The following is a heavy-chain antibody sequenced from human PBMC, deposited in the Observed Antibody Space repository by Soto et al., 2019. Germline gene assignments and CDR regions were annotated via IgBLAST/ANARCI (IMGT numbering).Heavy chain of an antibody. J-gene: IGHJ6*02. CDR1: GFTFSSYE. CDR2: ISSSGSTI. V-gene: IGHV3-48*03. Sequence: PGGSLRLSCAASGFTFSSYEMNWVRQAPGKGLEWVSYISSSGSTIYYADSVKGRFTISRDNAKNSLYLQMNSLRAEDTAVYYCARGGARYCSSTSCYTIYYGMDVWGQGTTVTVSS. D-gene: IGHD2-2*02. CDR3: ARGGARYCSSTSCYTIYYGMDV.